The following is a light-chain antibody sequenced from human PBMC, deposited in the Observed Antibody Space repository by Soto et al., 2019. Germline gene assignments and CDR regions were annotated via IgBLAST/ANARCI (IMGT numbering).Light chain of an antibody. Sequence: EIVMTQSPATLSLSPGKRATLSCRASQNISSNLIWYQQKPGQAPRLLIYGASTRATDMPGRFSGRGAGTEFTLTISRLESEDFAMYYCQQFGTSRLTFGGGTKVDIK. CDR2: GAS. V-gene: IGKV3-15*01. CDR1: QNISSN. CDR3: QQFGTSRLT. J-gene: IGKJ4*01.